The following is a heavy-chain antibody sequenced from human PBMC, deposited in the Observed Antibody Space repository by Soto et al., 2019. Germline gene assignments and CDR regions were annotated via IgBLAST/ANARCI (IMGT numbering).Heavy chain of an antibody. CDR3: SREVNFYGLDV. CDR2: MNTNSGNT. V-gene: IGHV1-8*01. CDR1: GYTFTSYD. Sequence: QVQLVQSGAEVKKPGASVKVPCKASGYTFTSYDINWVRQATGQGLEWMGWMNTNSGNTGYAQKFQGRVTMTRNTSISTAYMEMSSLISEDTAVSYCSREVNFYGLDVWGQGTTVTVSS. J-gene: IGHJ6*02.